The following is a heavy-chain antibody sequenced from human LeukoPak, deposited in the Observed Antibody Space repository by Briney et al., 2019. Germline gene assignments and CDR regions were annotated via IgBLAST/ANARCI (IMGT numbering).Heavy chain of an antibody. D-gene: IGHD6-13*01. CDR1: GGSISSDY. CDR3: ARYQSSSWYGIHY. V-gene: IGHV4-4*07. CDR2: IYTSGST. J-gene: IGHJ4*02. Sequence: SSETLSLTCTVSGGSISSDYWSWIRQPAGKGLEWIGRIYTSGSTDYNPSLKSRVTMSIDTSKNQFSLKLTSVTAADTAVYYCARYQSSSWYGIHYWGQGTLVTVSS.